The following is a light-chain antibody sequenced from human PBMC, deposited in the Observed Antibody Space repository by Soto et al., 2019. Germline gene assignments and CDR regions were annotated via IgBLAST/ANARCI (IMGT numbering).Light chain of an antibody. CDR2: GAS. Sequence: EVVLTQSPGTLSLSPGDRAALSCRASQSLRSYLAWYQQKPGQAPRLLIYGASTRLTGIPERFIGSGSGTDFTLTISRLEPEDFAVYYCQQYDSSPRTFGQGTKVEIK. CDR3: QQYDSSPRT. J-gene: IGKJ1*01. CDR1: QSLRSY. V-gene: IGKV3-20*01.